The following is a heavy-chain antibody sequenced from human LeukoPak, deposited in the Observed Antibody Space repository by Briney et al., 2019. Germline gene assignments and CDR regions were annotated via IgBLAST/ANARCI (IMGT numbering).Heavy chain of an antibody. CDR1: GGSISSYN. CDR2: IYYSGST. J-gene: IGHJ4*02. D-gene: IGHD1-1*01. CDR3: ARDRTGTYDY. Sequence: SETPSLTCTVSGGSISSYNWSWIRQPPGKGLEWIGYIYYSGSTNYNPSLKSRVTISVDTSKNQFSLKLSSVTAADTAVYYCARDRTGTYDYWGQGTLVTVSS. V-gene: IGHV4-59*01.